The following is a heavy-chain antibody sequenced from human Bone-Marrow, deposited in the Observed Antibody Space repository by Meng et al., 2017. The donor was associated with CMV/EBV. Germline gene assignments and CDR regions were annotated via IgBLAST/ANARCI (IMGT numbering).Heavy chain of an antibody. CDR3: ARGTIVLMVYALDY. CDR2: IIPILGIA. Sequence: SVKVSCKASGGTFSSYTISWVRQAPGQGLEWMGRIIPILGIANYAQKFQGRVTITADKSTSTAYMELSSLRSEDTAVYYCARGTIVLMVYALDYWGQGTLVTVSS. J-gene: IGHJ4*02. CDR1: GGTFSSYT. D-gene: IGHD2-8*01. V-gene: IGHV1-69*02.